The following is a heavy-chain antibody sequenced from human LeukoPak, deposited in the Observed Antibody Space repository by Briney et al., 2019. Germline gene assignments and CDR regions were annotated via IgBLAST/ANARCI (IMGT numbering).Heavy chain of an antibody. J-gene: IGHJ4*02. CDR1: GGSISSSNW. V-gene: IGHV4-4*02. D-gene: IGHD5-18*01. CDR2: IYHSGST. Sequence: PSETLSLTCAVSGGSISSSNWWSWARQPPGKGLEWIGEIYHSGSTNYNSSLKSRVTISVDKSKNQFSLKLSSVTAADTAVYYCARGRKYTSGYRVTELGSGYSDYWGQGTLVTVSS. CDR3: ARGRKYTSGYRVTELGSGYSDY.